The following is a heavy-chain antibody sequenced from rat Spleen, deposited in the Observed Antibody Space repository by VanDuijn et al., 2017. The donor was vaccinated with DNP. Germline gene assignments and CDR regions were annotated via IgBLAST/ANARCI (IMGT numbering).Heavy chain of an antibody. V-gene: IGHV5-25*01. CDR3: ARHNNYYFDY. CDR1: GFTFSNYS. D-gene: IGHD1-10*01. CDR2: FSPGADRT. J-gene: IGHJ2*01. Sequence: EVQLLESGGGIVQPGRSLKLSRSASGFTFSNYSMAWVRQAPKKGLEWVATFSPGADRTYYPDSVKGRFTVSRDNAKSSLYLQMNSLKSEDTATYYCARHNNYYFDYWGQGVMVTVSS.